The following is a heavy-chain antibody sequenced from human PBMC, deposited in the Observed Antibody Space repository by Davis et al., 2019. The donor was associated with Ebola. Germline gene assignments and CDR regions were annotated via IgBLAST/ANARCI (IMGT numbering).Heavy chain of an antibody. D-gene: IGHD4-17*01. CDR3: ARGRPSTVTTDYYAMDV. Sequence: MPGGSLRLSCTVSGGSISSYYWSWIRQPPGKGLEWIGYISYSGSPNYNPSLKSRVTISVDTSKNQFSLKLTSVTAADTAVYFCARGRPSTVTTDYYAMDVWGKGTTVTVSS. J-gene: IGHJ6*04. V-gene: IGHV4-59*08. CDR2: ISYSGSP. CDR1: GGSISSYY.